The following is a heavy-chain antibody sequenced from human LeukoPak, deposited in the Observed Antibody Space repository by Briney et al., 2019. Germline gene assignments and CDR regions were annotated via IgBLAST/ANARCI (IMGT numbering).Heavy chain of an antibody. D-gene: IGHD6-13*01. Sequence: GASVKVFCKASGYTFTSYGISWVRQAPGQGLEWMGWISAYNGNTNYAQKLQGRVTMTTDTSTSTAYMELRSLRSDDTAVYYCARDHGQQLEGYDAFDIWGQGTMVTVSS. CDR3: ARDHGQQLEGYDAFDI. V-gene: IGHV1-18*01. J-gene: IGHJ3*02. CDR2: ISAYNGNT. CDR1: GYTFTSYG.